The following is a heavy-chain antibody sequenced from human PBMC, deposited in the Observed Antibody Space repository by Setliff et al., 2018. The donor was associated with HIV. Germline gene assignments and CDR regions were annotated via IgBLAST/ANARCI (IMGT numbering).Heavy chain of an antibody. V-gene: IGHV3-30-3*01. CDR3: AREEGTKGAFDV. CDR2: ISYDGTDK. J-gene: IGHJ3*01. D-gene: IGHD1-1*01. Sequence: GGSLRLSCAASRFTFSDYTMHWVRQAPGKGLEWVASISYDGTDKYYTDSMKGRFTISRDNSKNTLYLQMDDLRAEDTAVYYCAREEGTKGAFDVWGVGTLVTVSS. CDR1: RFTFSDYT.